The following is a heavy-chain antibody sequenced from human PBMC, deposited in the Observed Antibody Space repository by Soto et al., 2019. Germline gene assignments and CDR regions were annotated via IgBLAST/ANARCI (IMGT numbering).Heavy chain of an antibody. Sequence: LRLSCAASGFTFSSYAMGLVRRGPGKGLEGVAVVSIGGSTHYADSLRGRFTISRDNPKNTLSLQMNSLTAEDTAVYFCAKRRGAGGHFDYWGEGALVTVSS. CDR1: GFTFSSYA. J-gene: IGHJ4*02. V-gene: IGHV3-23*01. CDR2: VSIGGST. CDR3: AKRRGAGGHFDY. D-gene: IGHD2-15*01.